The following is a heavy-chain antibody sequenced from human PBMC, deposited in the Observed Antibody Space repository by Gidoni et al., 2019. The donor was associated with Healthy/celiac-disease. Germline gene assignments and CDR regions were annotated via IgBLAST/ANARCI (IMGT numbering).Heavy chain of an antibody. V-gene: IGHV1-24*01. D-gene: IGHD4-17*01. CDR2: FDPEDGET. CDR1: GYTLTELS. CDR3: ATGSYGDYAKYYYYGMDV. J-gene: IGHJ6*02. Sequence: QVQLVQSGAEVKKPGASVKVSCKVSGYTLTELSMHWVRQAPGKGLEWMGGFDPEDGETIYAQKFQGRVTMTEDTSTDTAYMELSSLRSEDTAVYYCATGSYGDYAKYYYYGMDVWGQGTTVTVSS.